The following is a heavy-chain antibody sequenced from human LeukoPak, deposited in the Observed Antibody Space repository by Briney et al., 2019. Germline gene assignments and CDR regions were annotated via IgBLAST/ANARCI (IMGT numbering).Heavy chain of an antibody. J-gene: IGHJ4*02. D-gene: IGHD5-24*01. Sequence: PGGSLRLSCAASGFTFSSYGMHWVRQAPGKGLEWVAVIWYDGSNKYYADSVKGRFTISRDNSKNTLYLQMNSLRAEDTAVYYCASFGDGYNQDYWGQGTLVTVSS. V-gene: IGHV3-33*01. CDR1: GFTFSSYG. CDR3: ASFGDGYNQDY. CDR2: IWYDGSNK.